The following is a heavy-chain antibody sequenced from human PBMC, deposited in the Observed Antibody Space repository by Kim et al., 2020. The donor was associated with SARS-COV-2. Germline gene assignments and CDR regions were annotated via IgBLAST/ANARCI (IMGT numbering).Heavy chain of an antibody. J-gene: IGHJ5*02. D-gene: IGHD3-22*01. Sequence: ASVKVSCKASGYTFTSYAMHWVRQAPGQRLEWMGWINAGNGNTKYSQKFQGRVTITRDTSASTAYMELSSLRSEDTAVYYCARDVGITMILNWFDPWGQGTLVTVSS. CDR2: INAGNGNT. CDR1: GYTFTSYA. CDR3: ARDVGITMILNWFDP. V-gene: IGHV1-3*01.